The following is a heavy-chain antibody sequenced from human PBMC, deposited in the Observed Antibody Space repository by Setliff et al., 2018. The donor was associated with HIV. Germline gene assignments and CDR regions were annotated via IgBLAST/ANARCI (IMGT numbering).Heavy chain of an antibody. CDR3: ARGEQLVLNGAFDI. CDR2: IIPLFGTT. D-gene: IGHD6-6*01. J-gene: IGHJ3*02. V-gene: IGHV1-69*13. Sequence: SVKVSCKASGGSFSSHTITWVRQAPGQGLEWMGGIIPLFGTTNYAQKLQGRVTISADESTSTAYMDLSSLTSDDTAMYYCARGEQLVLNGAFDIWGQGTMVTVSS. CDR1: GGSFSSHT.